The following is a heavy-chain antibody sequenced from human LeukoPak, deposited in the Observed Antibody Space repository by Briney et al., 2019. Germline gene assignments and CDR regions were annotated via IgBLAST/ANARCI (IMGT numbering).Heavy chain of an antibody. J-gene: IGHJ4*02. CDR2: ISSSSSYI. D-gene: IGHD3-9*01. CDR3: ARDGERILTGTD. CDR1: GFTFSSYS. V-gene: IGHV3-21*01. Sequence: PGGSLRLSCAASGFTFSSYSMNWVRQAPGKGLEWVSSISSSSSYIYYADSVKGRFTISRDNAKNSLYLQMNSLRAEDTAVYYCARDGERILTGTDWGQGTLVTVSS.